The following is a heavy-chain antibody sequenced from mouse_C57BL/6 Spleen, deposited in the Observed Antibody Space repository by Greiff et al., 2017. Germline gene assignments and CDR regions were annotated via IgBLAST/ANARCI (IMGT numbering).Heavy chain of an antibody. V-gene: IGHV3-6*01. J-gene: IGHJ2*01. CDR3: ARAHIGVYFDY. Sequence: DVKLQESGPGLVKPSQSLSLTCSVTGYSITSGYYWNWIRQFPGNKLEWMGYISYDGSNNYNPSLKNRISITRDTSKNQFFLKLNSVTTEDTATYYCARAHIGVYFDYWGQGTTLTVSS. D-gene: IGHD2-14*01. CDR1: GYSITSGYY. CDR2: ISYDGSN.